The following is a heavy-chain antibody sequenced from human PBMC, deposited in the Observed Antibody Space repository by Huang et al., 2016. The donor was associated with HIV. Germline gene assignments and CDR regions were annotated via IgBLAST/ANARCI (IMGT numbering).Heavy chain of an antibody. CDR1: GFTFSSYS. V-gene: IGHV3-30-3*01. Sequence: QVQLVESGGGVVQPGRSLRLSCAASGFTFSSYSVHWVRQAPGKGLEWVASTSSDGTREYYADSMKGRFSISRDRSRNMVFLRLNRVCEDDTAVYFCAREDMFCATTMTCYLDHWGQGTLVTVSS. CDR2: TSSDGTRE. D-gene: IGHD3-22*01. CDR3: AREDMFCATTMTCYLDH. J-gene: IGHJ4*02.